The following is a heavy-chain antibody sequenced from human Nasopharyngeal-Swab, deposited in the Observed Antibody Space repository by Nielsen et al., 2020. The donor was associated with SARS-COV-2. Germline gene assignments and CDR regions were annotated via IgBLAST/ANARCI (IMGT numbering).Heavy chain of an antibody. D-gene: IGHD2-2*01. J-gene: IGHJ5*02. CDR3: ARRKRGYCSSTSCYVQDNWFDP. V-gene: IGHV4-39*01. CDR2: IYHSGSA. CDR1: GGSISTSNYY. Sequence: SETLSLTCAVSGGSISTSNYYWNWLRQPPGKGLEWIGSIYHSGSAYYNPSLKSRVTISVDTSQNQFSLKLSSVTAADTAVYYCARRKRGYCSSTSCYVQDNWFDPWGQGTLVTVSS.